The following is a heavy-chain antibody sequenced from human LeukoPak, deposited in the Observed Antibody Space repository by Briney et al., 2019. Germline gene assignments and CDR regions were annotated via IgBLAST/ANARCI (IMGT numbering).Heavy chain of an antibody. CDR1: GGSISSGDYY. Sequence: PSETLSLTCTVSGGSISSGDYYWSWIRQPPGKGLEWIGYIYYSGSTNYNPSLKSRVTISVDTSKNQFSLKLSSVTAADTAVYYCARQSIMAKKIPDYTFYWYFDLWGRGTLVTVSS. J-gene: IGHJ2*01. V-gene: IGHV4-61*08. D-gene: IGHD4-11*01. CDR2: IYYSGST. CDR3: ARQSIMAKKIPDYTFYWYFDL.